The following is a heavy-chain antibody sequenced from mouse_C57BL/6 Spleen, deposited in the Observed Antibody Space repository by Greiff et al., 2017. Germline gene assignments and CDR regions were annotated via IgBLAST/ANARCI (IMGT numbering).Heavy chain of an antibody. V-gene: IGHV1-53*01. CDR3: AREDYDGSGFAY. Sequence: QVQLQQPGTELVKPGASVKLSCKASGYTFTSYWMHWVKQRPGQGLEWIGDINPSNGGTNYNEQFKSKATLTVDKSSSTAYMQLSSLTSEDSAVYYCAREDYDGSGFAYWGQGTLVTVSA. CDR2: INPSNGGT. CDR1: GYTFTSYW. D-gene: IGHD1-1*01. J-gene: IGHJ3*01.